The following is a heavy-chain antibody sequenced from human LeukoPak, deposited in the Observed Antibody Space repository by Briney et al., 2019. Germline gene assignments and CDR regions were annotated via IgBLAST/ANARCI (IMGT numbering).Heavy chain of an antibody. D-gene: IGHD3-3*01. CDR2: VSSDGTNK. CDR1: GFTFSTYA. V-gene: IGHV3-30*04. CDR3: ANNLGVVKGY. J-gene: IGHJ4*02. Sequence: GRSLRLSCVASGFTFSTYAMHWVRQPPGNGLDWVAVVSSDGTNKYYADSVKGRFSVSRDNSKNTLYLQMNSLTPEDTAVYYCANNLGVVKGYWGQGTLVTVSS.